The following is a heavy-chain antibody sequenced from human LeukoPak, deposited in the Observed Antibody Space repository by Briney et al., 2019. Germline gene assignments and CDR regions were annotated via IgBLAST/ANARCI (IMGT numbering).Heavy chain of an antibody. Sequence: GGSLRLSSAASGFTLDDYTMHWVRQAPGKGLELVSLISWDGSSTYYADSVKGRFTISRDNSKNSLYLQMNSLRTEDTALYYCAKGNSIALAGFFDYWGQGTLVTVSS. CDR1: GFTLDDYT. V-gene: IGHV3-43*01. CDR2: ISWDGSST. D-gene: IGHD6-19*01. J-gene: IGHJ4*02. CDR3: AKGNSIALAGFFDY.